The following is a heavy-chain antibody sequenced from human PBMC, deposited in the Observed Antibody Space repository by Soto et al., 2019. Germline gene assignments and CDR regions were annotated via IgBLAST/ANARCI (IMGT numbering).Heavy chain of an antibody. D-gene: IGHD6-13*01. CDR1: GYTFTSYA. CDR3: ARPSIAAAGMSYYYGLDV. V-gene: IGHV1-3*01. CDR2: INAGNGNT. J-gene: IGHJ6*02. Sequence: ASVKVSCKASGYTFTSYAMHWVRQAPGQRLEWMGWINAGNGNTKYSQKFQGRVTITRDTSASTAYLQWSSLKASDTAMYYCARPSIAAAGMSYYYGLDVWGQGTTVTVSS.